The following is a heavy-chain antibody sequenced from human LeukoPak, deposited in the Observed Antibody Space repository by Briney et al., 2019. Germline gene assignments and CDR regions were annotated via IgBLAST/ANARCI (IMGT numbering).Heavy chain of an antibody. CDR2: ISSSSSTI. V-gene: IGHV3-48*04. D-gene: IGHD3-10*01. J-gene: IGHJ4*02. Sequence: PGGSLRLSCAASGFTFSTYSMNWVRQTPGKGLEWVSYISSSSSTIYYADSVKGRFTISRDNAKNSLYLQMNSLRAEDTAVYYCARERAVRGVMNFDYWGQGTLVTVSS. CDR3: ARERAVRGVMNFDY. CDR1: GFTFSTYS.